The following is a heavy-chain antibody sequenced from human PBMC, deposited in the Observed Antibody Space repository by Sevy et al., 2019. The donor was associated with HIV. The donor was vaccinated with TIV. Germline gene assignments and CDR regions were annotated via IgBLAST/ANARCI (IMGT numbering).Heavy chain of an antibody. CDR2: IYYNGNT. V-gene: IGHV4-59*08. D-gene: IGHD1-26*01. CDR1: GGSITSLY. Sequence: SETLSLTCTVSGGSITSLYWGWIRQPPGKGLEWIANIYYNGNTNYNPSLKSRVTISLDTSKNQFSLRLSSVTAADTAIYYCEIENAWGRGYSWGQGTLVTVSS. CDR3: EIENAWGRGYS. J-gene: IGHJ4*02.